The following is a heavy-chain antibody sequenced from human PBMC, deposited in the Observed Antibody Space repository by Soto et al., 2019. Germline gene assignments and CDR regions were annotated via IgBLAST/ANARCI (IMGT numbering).Heavy chain of an antibody. Sequence: SETLSLTCTVSGGSISSSSYYWGWIRQPPGKGLEWIGSIYYSGSTYYNPSLKSRVTISVDTSKNQFSLKRSSVTAADTAVYYCARARGAAAALNWFDPWGQGTLVTVSS. V-gene: IGHV4-39*01. CDR1: GGSISSSSYY. CDR2: IYYSGST. J-gene: IGHJ5*02. CDR3: ARARGAAAALNWFDP. D-gene: IGHD6-13*01.